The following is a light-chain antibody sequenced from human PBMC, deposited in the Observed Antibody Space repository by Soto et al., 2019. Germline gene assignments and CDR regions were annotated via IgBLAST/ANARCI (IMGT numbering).Light chain of an antibody. CDR3: QQYGSSHWT. Sequence: EIVLTQSPGTLSLSPGERVTLSCRASQSVSSSYLAWYQQKPGQAPRLLIYGASSRATGIPDRFSGSGSGTVFTLTISRLEPEDFAMYYCQQYGSSHWTFGQGTKVEIK. CDR2: GAS. J-gene: IGKJ1*01. CDR1: QSVSSSY. V-gene: IGKV3-20*01.